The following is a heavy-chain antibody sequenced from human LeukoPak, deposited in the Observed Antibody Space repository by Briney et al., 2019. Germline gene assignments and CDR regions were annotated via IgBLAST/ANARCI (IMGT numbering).Heavy chain of an antibody. CDR2: IYSGGNT. CDR1: GFTVSSNS. V-gene: IGHV3-53*01. CDR3: ARRAGEYSHPYDY. Sequence: GGSLRLSCTVSGFTVSSNSWSWVRQAPGKGLEWVSFIYSGGNTHYSDSVTGRFTISRDKNTLYLQMNSLRAEDTAIYYCARRAGEYSHPYDYWGQGTLVTVSS. J-gene: IGHJ4*02. D-gene: IGHD2-15*01.